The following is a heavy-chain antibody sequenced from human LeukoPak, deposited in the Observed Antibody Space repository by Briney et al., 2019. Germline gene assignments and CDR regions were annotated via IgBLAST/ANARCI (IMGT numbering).Heavy chain of an antibody. CDR1: GYTFTCYG. CDR3: ARDVADSGYDWDY. J-gene: IGHJ4*02. Sequence: ASVKIYCKASGYTFTCYGISWVRQDPGQRLESMGWISAYNGNTNYAQKFQGRVNMNTDTSTSTAYMELRSLRSDDTAVYYCARDVADSGYDWDYWGQGTLVTVSS. D-gene: IGHD5-12*01. CDR2: ISAYNGNT. V-gene: IGHV1-18*04.